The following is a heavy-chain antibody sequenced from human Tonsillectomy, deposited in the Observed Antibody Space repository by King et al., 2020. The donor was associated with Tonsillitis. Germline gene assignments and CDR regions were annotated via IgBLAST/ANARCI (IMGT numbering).Heavy chain of an antibody. Sequence: LQLQESGPGLVKPSETLSLTCTVSGGSINSYYWSWIRQPPGKGLEWIGSIYYSGSTNYSPSLKSRVTISVDTSKNQFSLKLRSVTAADTAVYYCARRMTTVTPDYYYYYGMDVWGQGTTVTVSS. J-gene: IGHJ6*02. V-gene: IGHV4-59*01. CDR3: ARRMTTVTPDYYYYYGMDV. CDR1: GGSINSYY. D-gene: IGHD4-17*01. CDR2: IYYSGST.